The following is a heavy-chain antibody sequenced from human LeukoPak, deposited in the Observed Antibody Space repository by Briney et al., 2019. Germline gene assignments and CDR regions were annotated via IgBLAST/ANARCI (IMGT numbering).Heavy chain of an antibody. D-gene: IGHD6-19*01. J-gene: IGHJ5*02. CDR3: ARDRGIAVAGRDWFDP. CDR1: GGSISTISYF. V-gene: IGHV4-61*02. CDR2: IYPSGST. Sequence: SETLSLTCTVSGGSISTISYFWTWIRQPAGKGLEWIGRIYPSGSTNYNPSLKSRVTISLDTSKNQFSLKLSSVTAADTAVYYCARDRGIAVAGRDWFDPWGQGTLVTVSS.